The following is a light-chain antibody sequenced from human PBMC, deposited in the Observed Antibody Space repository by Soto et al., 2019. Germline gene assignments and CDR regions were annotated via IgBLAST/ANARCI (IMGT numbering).Light chain of an antibody. CDR3: QQRSNWPIT. CDR2: DAS. Sequence: EIVVTQSPATLSLYPGETATPSCRASQSVRSSLAWYQQKPGQAPRLLIYDASNRATGIPARFSGSGSGTDFTLTISSLEPEDFAVYYCQQRSNWPITFGQGTRLEI. V-gene: IGKV3-11*01. J-gene: IGKJ5*01. CDR1: QSVRSS.